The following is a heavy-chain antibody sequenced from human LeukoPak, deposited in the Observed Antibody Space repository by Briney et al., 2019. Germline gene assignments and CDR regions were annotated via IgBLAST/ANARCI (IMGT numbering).Heavy chain of an antibody. CDR2: ISAYNGNT. CDR3: ARGIKSAVAGTHQVNADY. CDR1: GYTFTSYG. J-gene: IGHJ4*02. D-gene: IGHD6-19*01. V-gene: IGHV1-18*01. Sequence: GASVTVSCKASGYTFTSYGISWVRQAPGQGLEWMGWISAYNGNTNYARKLQGRVTMTTDTSTSTAYMELRSLRSDDTAVYYCARGIKSAVAGTHQVNADYWGQGSLVTVSS.